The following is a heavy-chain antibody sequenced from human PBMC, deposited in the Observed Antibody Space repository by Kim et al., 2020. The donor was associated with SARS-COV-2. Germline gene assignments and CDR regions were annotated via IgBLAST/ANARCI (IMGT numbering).Heavy chain of an antibody. V-gene: IGHV3-7*01. CDR2: IKQDGSEK. J-gene: IGHJ4*02. CDR3: AREIYSSGWYRN. Sequence: LSLTCAASGFTFSSYWMSWVRQAPGKGLEWVANIKQDGSEKYYVDSVKGRFTISRDNAKNSLYLQMNSLRAEDTAVYYCAREIYSSGWYRNWGQGTLVTVSS. D-gene: IGHD6-19*01. CDR1: GFTFSSYW.